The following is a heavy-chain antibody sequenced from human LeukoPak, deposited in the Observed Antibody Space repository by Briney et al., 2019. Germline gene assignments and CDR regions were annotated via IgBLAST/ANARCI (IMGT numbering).Heavy chain of an antibody. V-gene: IGHV4-59*01. CDR3: ARGLTIHTIDY. J-gene: IGHJ4*02. CDR1: GGSMSSYY. CDR2: IYSSGSA. Sequence: PSETLSLTCTVSGGSMSSYYWSWIRQPPGKELEWIGYIYSSGSANYNPSLKSRVTISVDTSKNLFSLKLSSVTAADTAVYYCARGLTIHTIDYWGQGTLVTVSS. D-gene: IGHD3-3*01.